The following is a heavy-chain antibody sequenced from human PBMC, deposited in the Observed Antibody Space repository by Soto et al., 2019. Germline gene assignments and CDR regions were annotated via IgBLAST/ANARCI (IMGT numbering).Heavy chain of an antibody. Sequence: PGGSLRLSCAASGFTFSSYSMNWVRQAPGKGLEWVSYISSSSSTIYYADSVKGRFTISRDNAKNSLYLQMNSLRDEDTAVYYCARDGGKGGDMLHSLYYYYYYGMDVWGQGTMVTVSS. J-gene: IGHJ6*02. D-gene: IGHD3-16*01. CDR1: GFTFSSYS. V-gene: IGHV3-48*02. CDR2: ISSSSSTI. CDR3: ARDGGKGGDMLHSLYYYYYYGMDV.